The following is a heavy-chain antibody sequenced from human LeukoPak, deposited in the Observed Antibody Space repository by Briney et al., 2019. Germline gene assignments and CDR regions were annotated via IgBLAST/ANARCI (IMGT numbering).Heavy chain of an antibody. CDR1: GFTFSSYA. V-gene: IGHV3-23*01. CDR2: ISGSGGST. J-gene: IGHJ4*02. Sequence: GGSLRLSCAASGFTFSSYAMSWVRQAPGKGLEWVSAISGSGGSTYYADSVKGRFTISRDNAKNSLYLQMNSLRAEDTAVYYCARDPYYYDSSGPKRGYFDYWGQGTLVTVSS. CDR3: ARDPYYYDSSGPKRGYFDY. D-gene: IGHD3-22*01.